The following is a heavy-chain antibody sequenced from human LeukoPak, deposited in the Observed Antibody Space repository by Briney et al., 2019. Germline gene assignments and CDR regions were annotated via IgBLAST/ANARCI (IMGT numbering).Heavy chain of an antibody. CDR2: IYYSGST. Sequence: SETLSLTCTVSGGSISSYYWSWIRQPPGKGLEWIGYIYYSGSTNYNPSLKSRATISVDTSKNQFSLKLSSVTAADTAVYHCARVWGGSYSSDYWGQGTLVTVSS. CDR1: GGSISSYY. CDR3: ARVWGGSYSSDY. D-gene: IGHD1-26*01. V-gene: IGHV4-59*01. J-gene: IGHJ4*02.